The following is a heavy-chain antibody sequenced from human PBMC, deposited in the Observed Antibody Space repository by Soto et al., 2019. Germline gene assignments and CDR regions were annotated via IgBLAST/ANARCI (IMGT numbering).Heavy chain of an antibody. CDR1: GYTSRSYS. D-gene: IGHD2-2*01. J-gene: IGHJ5*02. CDR3: ARDLAVGWFDP. V-gene: IGHV1-18*01. CDR2: INVYNGNK. Sequence: QVQLVQSGAEVKKPGDSVKVSCKTSGYTSRSYSISWVRQAPGQGLEWMGWINVYNGNKKYAQNLQGRVTMTTDTSTSTAYMELRSLRSDDTAVYYCARDLAVGWFDPWGQGTLVTVSS.